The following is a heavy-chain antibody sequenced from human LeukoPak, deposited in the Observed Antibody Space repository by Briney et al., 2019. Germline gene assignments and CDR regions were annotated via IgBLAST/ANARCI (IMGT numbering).Heavy chain of an antibody. CDR1: EFTFSSYG. CDR2: ISGSGGST. J-gene: IGHJ3*02. CDR3: ARDPNGDYIGTFDM. D-gene: IGHD4-17*01. Sequence: PGGSLGLSCAASEFTFSSYGMSWVRQAPGKGLEWVSSISGSGGSTQYADSVQGRFAISRDNSKNTLYLQMNSLRVEDTAVYFCARDPNGDYIGTFDMWGRGTMVSVSS. V-gene: IGHV3-23*01.